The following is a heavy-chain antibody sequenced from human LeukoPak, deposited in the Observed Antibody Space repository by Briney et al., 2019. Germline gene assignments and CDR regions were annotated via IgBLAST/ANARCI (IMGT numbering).Heavy chain of an antibody. CDR2: MWSDGTNK. V-gene: IGHV3-33*01. J-gene: IGHJ3*02. Sequence: PGGSLRLSCAASGFSFSNYGLHWVRQAPGMGLEWVAVMWSDGTNKYYADSVKGRFTISRDNSKNTLYLQMNSLRAEDTALYFCAREGLTTTPNNAFDIWGQGTMVTVSS. CDR1: GFSFSNYG. CDR3: AREGLTTTPNNAFDI. D-gene: IGHD4-11*01.